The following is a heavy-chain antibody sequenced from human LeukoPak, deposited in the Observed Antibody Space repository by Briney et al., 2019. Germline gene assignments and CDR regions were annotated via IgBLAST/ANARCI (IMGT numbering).Heavy chain of an antibody. CDR1: GGTFNNYA. J-gene: IGHJ5*02. D-gene: IGHD2-2*01. CDR3: ARSSNIVLVPGSRKLNNWFDP. Sequence: GASVTVSCRASGGTFNNYAVNWVRQAPGHGLEWMGVIIAISGTPHYAQKFQGRVTITTDESTTTAYMELSSLRSEDTAVYYCARSSNIVLVPGSRKLNNWFDPWGQGTLVTVSS. V-gene: IGHV1-69*05. CDR2: IIAISGTP.